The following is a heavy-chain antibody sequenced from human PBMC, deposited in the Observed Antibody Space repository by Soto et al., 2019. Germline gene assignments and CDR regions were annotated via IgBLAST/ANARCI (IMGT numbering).Heavy chain of an antibody. Sequence: GGSLRLSCAASGFTFSSYSMNWVRQAPGKGLEWVSSISSSSSYIYYADSVKGRFTISRDNAKNSLYLQMNSLRAEDTAVYYCARDPRAMAYFDYWGQGTLVTVSS. D-gene: IGHD5-18*01. CDR1: GFTFSSYS. J-gene: IGHJ4*02. CDR2: ISSSSSYI. CDR3: ARDPRAMAYFDY. V-gene: IGHV3-21*01.